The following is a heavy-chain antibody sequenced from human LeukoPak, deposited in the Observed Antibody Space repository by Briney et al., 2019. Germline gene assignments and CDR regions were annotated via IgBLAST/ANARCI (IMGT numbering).Heavy chain of an antibody. J-gene: IGHJ6*03. CDR3: ARALGSSGWYYYYMDV. Sequence: ASVKVSCKASGYTFTGYYMHWVRQAPGQGLEWMGWINPNSGGTNYAQKFQGRVTMTRDTSISTAYMELGRLRSDDTAVYYCARALGSSGWYYYYMDVWGKGTTVTVSS. CDR2: INPNSGGT. CDR1: GYTFTGYY. V-gene: IGHV1-2*02. D-gene: IGHD6-19*01.